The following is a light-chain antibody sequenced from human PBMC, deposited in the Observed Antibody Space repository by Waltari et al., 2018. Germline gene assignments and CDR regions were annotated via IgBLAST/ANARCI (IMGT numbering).Light chain of an antibody. J-gene: IGLJ2*01. CDR2: EVS. V-gene: IGLV2-14*01. CDR3: NSYTDSII. CDR1: SSYGGGHKY. Sequence: SCLTPPPSQSQSPGTSIAISCPGTSSYGGGHKYVSWYQHYPGQAPKLIIYEVSNRPSGVSDRFSGSKSGNTASLTISGLQAEDEADYYCNSYTDSIIFGGGTKLTVL.